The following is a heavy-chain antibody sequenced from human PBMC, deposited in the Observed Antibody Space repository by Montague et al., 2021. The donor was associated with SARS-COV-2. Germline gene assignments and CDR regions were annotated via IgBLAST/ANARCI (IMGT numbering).Heavy chain of an antibody. D-gene: IGHD3-10*01. CDR3: ATLARGLFDHGMDV. CDR1: GFTFSRHE. V-gene: IGHV3-48*03. Sequence: SLRLSCAASGFTFSRHEVHWVRQAPGKGLEWVSYISSDGGIIYYXDFVEGRFTISRDNAKNSLYLHMNSLRVGDTAVYYCATLARGLFDHGMDVWGQGTTVTVSS. J-gene: IGHJ6*02. CDR2: ISSDGGII.